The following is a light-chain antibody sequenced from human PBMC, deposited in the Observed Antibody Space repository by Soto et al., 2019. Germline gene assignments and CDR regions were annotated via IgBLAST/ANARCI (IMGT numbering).Light chain of an antibody. V-gene: IGKV3-15*01. Sequence: EIVMTQSPATLSVSPGDRATLSCRASQSVNNNLAWYHQKPGQAPRLLIYGASTRATGIPARFSGSGSGTEFTLIITSLQSEDFAVYYCQQYGSSPPITFGQGTRLEIK. J-gene: IGKJ5*01. CDR1: QSVNNN. CDR2: GAS. CDR3: QQYGSSPPIT.